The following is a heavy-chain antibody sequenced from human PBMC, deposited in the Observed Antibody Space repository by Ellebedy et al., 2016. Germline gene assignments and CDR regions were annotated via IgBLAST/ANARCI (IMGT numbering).Heavy chain of an antibody. J-gene: IGHJ4*02. CDR3: ASGGGNQFDN. Sequence: GGSLRLSCAASRFTFSIYGMSWVRQAPGKGLEWVSTISGDTFRTYYADSVKGRFTISRDNSKNTVYVQMNSLRAEDTAVYYCASGGGNQFDNWGQGTLVTVSS. CDR1: RFTFSIYG. V-gene: IGHV3-23*01. CDR2: ISGDTFRT. D-gene: IGHD2-15*01.